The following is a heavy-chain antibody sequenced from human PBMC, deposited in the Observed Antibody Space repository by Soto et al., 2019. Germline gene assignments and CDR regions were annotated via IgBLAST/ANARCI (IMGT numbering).Heavy chain of an antibody. V-gene: IGHV1-18*01. Sequence: GASVKVSGKASGYTFTIYGISWVLQAPGQGLEWMGWISAYNGNTNYAQKLQGRVTMTTDTSTSTAYMELRSLRSDDTAVYYCARDRVAAETFDYWGQGTLVTVSS. J-gene: IGHJ4*02. CDR1: GYTFTIYG. CDR3: ARDRVAAETFDY. D-gene: IGHD6-13*01. CDR2: ISAYNGNT.